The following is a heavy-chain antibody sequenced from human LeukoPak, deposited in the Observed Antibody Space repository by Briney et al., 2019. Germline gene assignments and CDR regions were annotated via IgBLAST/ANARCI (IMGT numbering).Heavy chain of an antibody. V-gene: IGHV1-2*02. CDR3: ARDAPYQLLINWFDP. CDR2: INPNSGGT. CDR1: GYTFTGYY. D-gene: IGHD2-2*01. Sequence: ASVKVPCKASGYTFTGYYMHWVRQAPGQGLEWMGWINPNSGGTNYAQKFQGRVTMTRDTSISTAYMELSRLRSDDTAVYYCARDAPYQLLINWFDPWGQGTLVTVSS. J-gene: IGHJ5*02.